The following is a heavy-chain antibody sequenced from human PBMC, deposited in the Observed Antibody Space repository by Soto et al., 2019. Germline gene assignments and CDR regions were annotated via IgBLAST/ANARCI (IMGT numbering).Heavy chain of an antibody. CDR1: GFTFGSDW. V-gene: IGHV3-7*01. CDR3: TRDLDTSGSAPISEF. Sequence: GGSLRLSCAGSGFTFGSDWMSWVRQAPGNGLEWVANINRAGNDRYYVDSVKGRFTISRDNAKNSLYLQMNSLRAEDTAVYYCTRDLDTSGSAPISEFWGQGTLVTVSS. J-gene: IGHJ4*02. CDR2: INRAGNDR. D-gene: IGHD3-22*01.